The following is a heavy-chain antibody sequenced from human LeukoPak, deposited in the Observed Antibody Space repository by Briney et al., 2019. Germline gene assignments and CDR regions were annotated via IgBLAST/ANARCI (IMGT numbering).Heavy chain of an antibody. CDR2: IYYSGST. V-gene: IGHV4-39*01. CDR3: ARVVSSRATFDY. CDR1: GGSISSGSHS. Sequence: SETLALTCTVSGGSISSGSHSWGWIRQPPGKGLEWIGSIYYSGSTNCNPSLKSRVTISVDTSKNQFSLKLSSVTAADTAVYYCARVVSSRATFDYWGRGTRVSVSS. J-gene: IGHJ4*02. D-gene: IGHD2-15*01.